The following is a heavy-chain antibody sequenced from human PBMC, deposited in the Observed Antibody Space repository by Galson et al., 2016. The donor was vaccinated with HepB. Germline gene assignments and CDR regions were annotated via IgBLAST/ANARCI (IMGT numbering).Heavy chain of an antibody. CDR3: GKDNLKYCSDGTCYSWGSFDY. D-gene: IGHD2-15*01. J-gene: IGHJ4*02. V-gene: IGHV3-23*01. CDR1: GFTFHNYV. Sequence: SLRLSCAASGFTFHNYVMSWVRQAPGKGLEWVAGISGSGGSTNYADSVKGRFTISRDNSKKKVWLQMNSLRAEDTAVYYCGKDNLKYCSDGTCYSWGSFDYWGQGALLTVSS. CDR2: ISGSGGST.